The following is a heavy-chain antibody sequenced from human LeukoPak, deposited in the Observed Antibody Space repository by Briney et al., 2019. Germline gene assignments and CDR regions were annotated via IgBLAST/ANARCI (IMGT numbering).Heavy chain of an antibody. CDR3: VRGGYSYGYGLGFLDY. V-gene: IGHV4-59*01. J-gene: IGHJ4*02. CDR1: GGSISNYY. CDR2: IYNSGRT. Sequence: PSETLSLTCTVSGGSISNYYWNWIRQPPGKGLEWIGYIYNSGRTNYNPSLKSRVTVSVDTSKNQFSLTLSSVTAADTAVYYCVRGGYSYGYGLGFLDYWRQRSLVTVSS. D-gene: IGHD5-18*01.